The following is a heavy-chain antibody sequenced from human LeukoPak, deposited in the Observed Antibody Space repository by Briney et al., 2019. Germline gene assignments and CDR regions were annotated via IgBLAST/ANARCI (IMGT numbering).Heavy chain of an antibody. Sequence: PGGSLRLSCAASGFTFSSYSINWVRQAPGKGLEWVSSISSSSSYIYYADSVKGRFTISRDNAKNSLYLQMNSLRAEDTAVYYCARDYYGSGSPYRDAFDIWGQGTMVTVSS. CDR1: GFTFSSYS. V-gene: IGHV3-21*01. J-gene: IGHJ3*02. D-gene: IGHD3-10*01. CDR3: ARDYYGSGSPYRDAFDI. CDR2: ISSSSSYI.